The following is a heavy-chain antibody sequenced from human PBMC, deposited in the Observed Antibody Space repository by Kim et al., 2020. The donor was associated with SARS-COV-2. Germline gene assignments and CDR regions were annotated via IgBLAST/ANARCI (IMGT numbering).Heavy chain of an antibody. Sequence: GGSLRLSCAASGFTFSSYSMNWVRQAPGKGLEWVSSISSSSSYIYYADSVKGRFTISRDNAKNSLYLQMNSLRAEDTAVYYCARGEPYYYDSSGLQGGYWGQGTLVTVSS. J-gene: IGHJ4*02. CDR1: GFTFSSYS. CDR3: ARGEPYYYDSSGLQGGY. V-gene: IGHV3-21*01. D-gene: IGHD3-22*01. CDR2: ISSSSSYI.